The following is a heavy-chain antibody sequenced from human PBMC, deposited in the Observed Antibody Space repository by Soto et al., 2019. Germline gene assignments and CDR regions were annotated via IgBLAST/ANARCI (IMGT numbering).Heavy chain of an antibody. Sequence: SVKVSCKASGGTFSSYAISWVRQAPGQGLEWMGGIIPIFGTANYAQKFQGRVTITADESTSAAYMELSSLRSEDTAVYYCATMTTKLYYYGMDVWGQGTTVTVSS. D-gene: IGHD4-17*01. CDR1: GGTFSSYA. CDR3: ATMTTKLYYYGMDV. V-gene: IGHV1-69*13. J-gene: IGHJ6*02. CDR2: IIPIFGTA.